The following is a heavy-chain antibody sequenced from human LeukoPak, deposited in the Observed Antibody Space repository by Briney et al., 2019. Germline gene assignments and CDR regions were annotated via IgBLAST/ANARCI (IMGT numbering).Heavy chain of an antibody. Sequence: GGSLRLSCAASGFTVSNNYMSWVRQAPGKGLEWVSVIYSGGSTYYADSVKGRFTISRDNSKNTLYLQMNSLRAEDTAVYYCAKDRLASKYCSSTSCPTPFDYWGQGTLVTVS. CDR1: GFTVSNNY. CDR2: IYSGGST. V-gene: IGHV3-53*01. D-gene: IGHD2-2*01. CDR3: AKDRLASKYCSSTSCPTPFDY. J-gene: IGHJ4*02.